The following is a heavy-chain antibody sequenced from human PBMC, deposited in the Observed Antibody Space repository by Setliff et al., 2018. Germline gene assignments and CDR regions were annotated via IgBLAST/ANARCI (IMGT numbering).Heavy chain of an antibody. J-gene: IGHJ4*02. CDR3: ARQRRIWNDLDYFDY. D-gene: IGHD1-1*01. V-gene: IGHV4-61*09. CDR1: GGSISSSTFY. CDR2: IYSSGNI. Sequence: TLSLTCTVSGGSISSSTFYWTWLRQPAGKGLEWIGHIYSSGNINYNPSLVSRVTISIDTSKSQFSLRLSSVTAADTAVYYCARQRRIWNDLDYFDYWGQGTLVTVSS.